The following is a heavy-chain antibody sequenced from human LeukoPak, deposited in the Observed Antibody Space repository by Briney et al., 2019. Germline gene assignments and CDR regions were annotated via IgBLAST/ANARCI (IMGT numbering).Heavy chain of an antibody. J-gene: IGHJ4*02. CDR3: ARGYYDYVWGSYRWDLDY. V-gene: IGHV1-18*01. Sequence: ASVKVSCKASGGTFSSYAISWVRQAPGQGLEWMGWISAYNGNTNYAQKLQGRVTMTTDTSTSTAYMELRSLRSDDTAVYYCARGYYDYVWGSYRWDLDYWGQGTLVTVSS. D-gene: IGHD3-16*02. CDR1: GGTFSSYA. CDR2: ISAYNGNT.